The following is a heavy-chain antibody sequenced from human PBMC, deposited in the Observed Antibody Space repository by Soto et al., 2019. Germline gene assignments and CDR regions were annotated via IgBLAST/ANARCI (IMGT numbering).Heavy chain of an antibody. Sequence: GGSLRLSCAASGFTVSSNYMSWVRQAPGKGLEWVSVIYSGGSTYYADSVKGRFTISRDNSKNTLYLQMNSLRAEDTAVYYCARYWHSSSWYLLDYWGQGTLVTVSS. J-gene: IGHJ4*02. D-gene: IGHD6-13*01. CDR3: ARYWHSSSWYLLDY. CDR1: GFTVSSNY. V-gene: IGHV3-66*01. CDR2: IYSGGST.